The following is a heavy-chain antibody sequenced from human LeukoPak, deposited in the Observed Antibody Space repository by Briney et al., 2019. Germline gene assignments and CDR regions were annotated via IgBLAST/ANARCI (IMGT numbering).Heavy chain of an antibody. V-gene: IGHV4-30-4*01. CDR2: IYYSGST. CDR1: GGSIRSGDYY. CDR3: ARDGPYWYFDL. J-gene: IGHJ2*01. Sequence: SETPSLTCTVSGGSIRSGDYYWSWIRQPPGKGLEWIGYIYYSGSTNYNPSLKSRLTISLDMSKNQFSLKLSSVTAADTAVYYCARDGPYWYFDLWGRGTLVTVSS.